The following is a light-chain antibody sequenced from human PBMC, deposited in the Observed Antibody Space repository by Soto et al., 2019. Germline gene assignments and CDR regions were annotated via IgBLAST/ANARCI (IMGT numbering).Light chain of an antibody. CDR3: HEYNNWPLYT. CDR1: QSVSSN. V-gene: IGKV3-15*01. J-gene: IGKJ2*01. Sequence: EIVMTQSPATLSVSPGERATLSCRASQSVSSNLAWYQQKPGQAPRLLIYGASTRATGIPARFSGSGSGTEFTLTITSLQSEDLAVYYCHEYNNWPLYTFGQRTKLEIK. CDR2: GAS.